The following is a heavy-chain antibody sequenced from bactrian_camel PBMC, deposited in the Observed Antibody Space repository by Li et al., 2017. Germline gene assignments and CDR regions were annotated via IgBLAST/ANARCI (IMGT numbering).Heavy chain of an antibody. V-gene: IGHV3S63*01. J-gene: IGHJ6*01. CDR1: GYSRYSHG. CDR3: VADETCVRWYLPAGSADFGA. D-gene: IGHD2*01. CDR2: IYSGGEPT. Sequence: VQLVESGGDSVEVGGSLRLSCSASGYSRYSHGYCMGWFRQAPGREREGVAGIYSGGEPTYYDESVKGRFTISRDYRENTVYLEMNNLKPEDTAMYYCVADETCVRWYLPAGSADFGAWGQGTQVTVS.